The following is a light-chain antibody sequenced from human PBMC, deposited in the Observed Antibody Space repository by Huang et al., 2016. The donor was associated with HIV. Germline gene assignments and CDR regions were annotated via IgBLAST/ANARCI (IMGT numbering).Light chain of an antibody. J-gene: IGKJ3*01. V-gene: IGKV3-11*01. CDR1: QSVSSY. Sequence: EIVLTQSPVTLSLSPGERAPLSCRASQSVSSYLAWYQQKPGQAPRLLIDDASNRATGIPARFSGSGSGTDFTLTISSLEPEDFAVYYCQQRFTFGPGTKVDIK. CDR3: QQRFT. CDR2: DAS.